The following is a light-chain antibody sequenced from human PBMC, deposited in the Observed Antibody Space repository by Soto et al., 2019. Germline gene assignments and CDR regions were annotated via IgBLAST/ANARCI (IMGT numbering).Light chain of an antibody. CDR1: QSISTN. CDR3: QHYNYWPPWT. V-gene: IGKV3-15*01. CDR2: GAS. J-gene: IGKJ1*01. Sequence: IVMTQSPVTMSVSPGERATLSCRASQSISTNLAWYQQKPGQAPRLLIYGASTRATGIPARFSGGGSGTEFTLTISSLQSEDFAVYYCQHYNYWPPWTFGQGTKVETK.